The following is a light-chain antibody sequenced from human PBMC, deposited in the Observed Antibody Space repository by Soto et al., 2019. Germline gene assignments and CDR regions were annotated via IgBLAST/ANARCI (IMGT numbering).Light chain of an antibody. CDR3: QSYDSSLSAMV. CDR1: SSNIGAGYD. Sequence: QAVVTQPPSVSGAPGQRVTISCTGSSSNIGAGYDVHWYQQLPGTAPKLLIYGNSNRPSGVPDRFSGSKSGTSASLAITGLQPEDEADYYCQSYDSSLSAMVFGGGTKLTVL. V-gene: IGLV1-40*01. CDR2: GNS. J-gene: IGLJ2*01.